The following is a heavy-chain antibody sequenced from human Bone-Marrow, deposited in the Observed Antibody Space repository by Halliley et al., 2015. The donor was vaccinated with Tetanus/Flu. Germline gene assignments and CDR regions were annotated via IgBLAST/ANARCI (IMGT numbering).Heavy chain of an antibody. CDR1: GASMFPYY. V-gene: IGHV4-59*01. CDR2: IYYSGNT. Sequence: LSLTCSVSGASMFPYYWSWIRQPPGKGLEWIGYIYYSGNTNYNPSLRTRVTLSVDTSKNQFSVNLRSVTAADTAVYYCAREAYSYYGMDVWGQGTTVIVSS. J-gene: IGHJ6*02. CDR3: AREAYSYYGMDV.